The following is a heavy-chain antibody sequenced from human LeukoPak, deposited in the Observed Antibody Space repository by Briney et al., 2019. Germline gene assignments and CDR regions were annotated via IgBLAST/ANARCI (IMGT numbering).Heavy chain of an antibody. CDR2: INHSGST. V-gene: IGHV4-34*01. D-gene: IGHD6-13*01. CDR3: ARQDVSSSWYLNWFDP. Sequence: SETLSLTCAVYGGSFSGYYWSWIRQPPGKGLEWIGEINHSGSTNYNPSLKSRVTISVDTSKNQFSLKLSSVTAADTAVYYCARQDVSSSWYLNWFDPWGQGILVTVSS. CDR1: GGSFSGYY. J-gene: IGHJ5*02.